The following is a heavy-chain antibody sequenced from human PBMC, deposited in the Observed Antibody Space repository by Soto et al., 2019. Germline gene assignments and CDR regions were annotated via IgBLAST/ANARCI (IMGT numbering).Heavy chain of an antibody. D-gene: IGHD1-26*01. Sequence: QVQLVESGGGVVQPGRSLRLSCAASGFTFSGYAMHGVRQAPGKGLEWVAVISYDGSKTYHADSVKSRFTISRDNSKNTLYLQMNSLRAEDTAVYYCATENKNWELLYWGQGTLVTVSS. J-gene: IGHJ4*02. CDR2: ISYDGSKT. V-gene: IGHV3-30-3*01. CDR1: GFTFSGYA. CDR3: ATENKNWELLY.